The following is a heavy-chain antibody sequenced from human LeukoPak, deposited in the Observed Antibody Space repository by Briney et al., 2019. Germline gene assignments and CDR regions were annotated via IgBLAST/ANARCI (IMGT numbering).Heavy chain of an antibody. V-gene: IGHV3-74*01. CDR2: INSDGSRT. D-gene: IGHD6-19*01. CDR3: ARDASSGSLSYFDN. CDR1: GFTFTSYW. Sequence: GGSLRLSCAASGFTFTSYWIHWVRQVPGEGLVWVSRINSDGSRTNYADSVKGRFSISTDKSKNTMFLQMNSLRAEDTAVYFCARDASSGSLSYFDNWGEGTLVTVSS. J-gene: IGHJ4*02.